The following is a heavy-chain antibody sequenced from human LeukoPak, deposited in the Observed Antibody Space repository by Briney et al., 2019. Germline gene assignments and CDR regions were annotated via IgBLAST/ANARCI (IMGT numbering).Heavy chain of an antibody. J-gene: IGHJ6*02. Sequence: ASVKVSCKASGYTFTGYYMHWVRQAPGQGLEWMVWINPNSGGTNYAQKFQGRVTMTRDTSISTAYMELSRLRSDDTAVYYCARALESSSGWYYYYYGMDVWGQGTTVTVSS. CDR1: GYTFTGYY. V-gene: IGHV1-2*02. CDR2: INPNSGGT. D-gene: IGHD6-19*01. CDR3: ARALESSSGWYYYYYGMDV.